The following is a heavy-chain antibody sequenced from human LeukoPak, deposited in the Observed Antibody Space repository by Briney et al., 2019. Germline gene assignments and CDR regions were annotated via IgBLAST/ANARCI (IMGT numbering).Heavy chain of an antibody. J-gene: IGHJ3*02. CDR3: ARDGGEGDNSAFDI. CDR1: GVTLSDHH. V-gene: IGHV3-72*01. D-gene: IGHD3-16*01. Sequence: PGGSLRLSCAASGVTLSDHHVDWVRQAPGKGLEWVGRTRDKARSYRTEYAASVDGRFTISRDDSKNAVYLQMNSLKTEDAAVYYCARDGGEGDNSAFDIWGQGTVVTVSS. CDR2: TRDKARSYRT.